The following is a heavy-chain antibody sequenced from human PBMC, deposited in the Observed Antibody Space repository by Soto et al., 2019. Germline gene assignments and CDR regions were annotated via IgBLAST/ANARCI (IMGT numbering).Heavy chain of an antibody. D-gene: IGHD2-15*01. CDR1: GYSFTSYW. CDR2: IDPSDSYT. Sequence: EVQLVQSGTEVKKPGESLRISCKGSGYSFTSYWISWVRQMPGKGLEWMGRIDPSDSYTNYSPSFQGHVTISADKSISTAYLQWSSLKASDTAMYYCERHPHTLVGGHNWFDPWGQGTLVTVSS. V-gene: IGHV5-10-1*01. CDR3: ERHPHTLVGGHNWFDP. J-gene: IGHJ5*02.